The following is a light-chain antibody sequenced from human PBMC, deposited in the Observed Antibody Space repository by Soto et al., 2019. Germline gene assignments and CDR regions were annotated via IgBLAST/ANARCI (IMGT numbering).Light chain of an antibody. CDR1: SSDVGGYNY. V-gene: IGLV2-8*01. CDR3: SSYAGSNNV. J-gene: IGLJ1*01. CDR2: EVS. Sequence: QSALTQPPSASASPGQSVTISCTGTSSDVGGYNYVSWYQQHPGKAPKLMIYEVSKRPSGVPDRFSGSKSGNTASLTVSGLQAEDEADYYCSSYAGSNNVFGTGTKVTVL.